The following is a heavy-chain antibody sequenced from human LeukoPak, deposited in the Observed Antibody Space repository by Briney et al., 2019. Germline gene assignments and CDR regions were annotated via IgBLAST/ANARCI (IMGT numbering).Heavy chain of an antibody. CDR2: ISGSGGST. V-gene: IGHV3-23*01. CDR3: ARDQNPGIAAAGAY. D-gene: IGHD6-13*01. CDR1: GFTFSSYA. Sequence: GGSLRLSCAASGFTFSSYAMSWVRQAPGKGLEWVSAISGSGGSTYYADSVKGRFTISRDNSKNTLYLQMNSLRAEDTAVYYCARDQNPGIAAAGAYWGQGTLVTVSS. J-gene: IGHJ4*02.